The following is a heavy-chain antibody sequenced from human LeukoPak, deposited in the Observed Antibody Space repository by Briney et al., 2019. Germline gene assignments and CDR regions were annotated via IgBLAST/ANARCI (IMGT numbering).Heavy chain of an antibody. J-gene: IGHJ4*02. D-gene: IGHD3-10*01. CDR3: ARRPAGSGSPQVPSDY. Sequence: GESLKISCKGSGYSFTSYWISWVRQMPGKGLEWMGRIDPSDSYTNYSPSFQGHVTISADKSISTAYLQWSSLKASDTAMYYCARRPAGSGSPQVPSDYWGQGTLVTVSS. CDR2: IDPSDSYT. CDR1: GYSFTSYW. V-gene: IGHV5-10-1*01.